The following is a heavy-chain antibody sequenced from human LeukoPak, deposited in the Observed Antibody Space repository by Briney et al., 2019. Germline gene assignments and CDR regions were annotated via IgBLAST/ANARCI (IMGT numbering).Heavy chain of an antibody. CDR3: ARALEAVVGTFDN. J-gene: IGHJ4*02. V-gene: IGHV1-69*13. CDR1: GGTFSSYA. Sequence: GASVKVSCKASGGTFSSYAISWVRQAPGQGLEWMGGIIPIFGTANYAQKFQGRVTITADESTSTAYMELSSLRSEDTAVYYCARALEAVVGTFDNGGQGPLVPVSS. D-gene: IGHD6-19*01. CDR2: IIPIFGTA.